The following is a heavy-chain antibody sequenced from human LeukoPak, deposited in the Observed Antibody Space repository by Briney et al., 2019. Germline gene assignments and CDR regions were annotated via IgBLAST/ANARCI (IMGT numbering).Heavy chain of an antibody. Sequence: SETLSLTCTVSGDSISSINFYWDWIRQPPGKGLEWIGNIYYNGRTYYSPSLKSRGTMFVDTSKNQFSLKLSSVTAADTAVYYCARITDRTIFGEIMHGFDIWGQGTPVTVSS. D-gene: IGHD3-3*01. CDR3: ARITDRTIFGEIMHGFDI. CDR2: IYYNGRT. J-gene: IGHJ3*02. V-gene: IGHV4-39*01. CDR1: GDSISSINFY.